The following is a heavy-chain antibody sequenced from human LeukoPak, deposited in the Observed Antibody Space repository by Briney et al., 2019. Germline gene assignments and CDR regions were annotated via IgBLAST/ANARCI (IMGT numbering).Heavy chain of an antibody. V-gene: IGHV3-48*02. CDR2: ITSSSSTI. CDR3: ASLYSYGYNY. CDR1: GFTFSSYA. J-gene: IGHJ4*02. Sequence: TGGSLRLSCAASGFTFSSYAMTWVRQAPGKGLEWVSYITSSSSTIYYADSVKGRFTISRDNAKNSLYLQMNSLRDEDTAVYYCASLYSYGYNYWGQGTLVTVSS. D-gene: IGHD5-18*01.